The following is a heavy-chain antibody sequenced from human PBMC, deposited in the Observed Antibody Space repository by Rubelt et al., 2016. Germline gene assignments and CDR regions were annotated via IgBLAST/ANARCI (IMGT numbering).Heavy chain of an antibody. CDR3: ARDLPPFRRYNWNFPLDY. CDR1: GYTFTSYG. D-gene: IGHD1-7*01. CDR2: ISAYNGNT. Sequence: QVQLVQSGAEVKKPGASVKVSCKASGYTFTSYGISWVRQAPGQGLEWMGWISAYNGNTNYAQKLKGRVTMTTDTATSTAYRELRSRRSDDTAVYYCARDLPPFRRYNWNFPLDYWGQGTLVTVSS. J-gene: IGHJ4*02. V-gene: IGHV1-18*01.